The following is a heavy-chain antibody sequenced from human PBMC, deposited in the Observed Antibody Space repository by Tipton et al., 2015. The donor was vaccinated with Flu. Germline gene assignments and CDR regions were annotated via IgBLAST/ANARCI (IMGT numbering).Heavy chain of an antibody. CDR2: ISYDGSNK. Sequence: RSLRLSCAASGFTFSSYGMHWVRQAPGKGLEWVAVISYDGSNKYYADSVKGRFTISRDNSKNTLYLQMNSLRAEDTAVYYCAKDLQYDEYFQHWGQGTLATVSS. V-gene: IGHV3-30*18. J-gene: IGHJ1*01. D-gene: IGHD4-11*01. CDR3: AKDLQYDEYFQH. CDR1: GFTFSSYG.